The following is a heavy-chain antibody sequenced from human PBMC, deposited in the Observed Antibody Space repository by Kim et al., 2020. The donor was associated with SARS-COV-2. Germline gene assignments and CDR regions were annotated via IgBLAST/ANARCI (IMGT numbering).Heavy chain of an antibody. Sequence: GGSLRLSCAASGFTFSSDWMTWVRQAPGKGLEWVASIKPDGSEANYVDSMKGRFTISRDNTKNSLYLQVNSLRVEDTALYYCARGDGLNWGQGTLATVS. CDR3: ARGDGLN. CDR1: GFTFSSDW. CDR2: IKPDGSEA. V-gene: IGHV3-7*01. J-gene: IGHJ4*02.